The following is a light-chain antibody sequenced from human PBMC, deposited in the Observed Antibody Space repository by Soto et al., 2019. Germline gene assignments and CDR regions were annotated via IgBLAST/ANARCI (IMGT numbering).Light chain of an antibody. V-gene: IGKV2-28*01. CDR1: QSLLYSDGYNY. J-gene: IGKJ5*01. CDR3: MQGLQTPNT. CDR2: LAS. Sequence: DVVLTPSPLSLAVTPREPASISCRSSQSLLYSDGYNYLDWYVQKPGQSPQLLIYLASNRASGVPARFSGSGSGTHFRLKISRVEAEDVGLYYCMQGLQTPNTFGQGTRLEIK.